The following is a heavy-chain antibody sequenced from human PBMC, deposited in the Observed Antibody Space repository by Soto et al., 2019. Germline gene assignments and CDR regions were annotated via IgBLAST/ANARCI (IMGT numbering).Heavy chain of an antibody. J-gene: IGHJ1*01. CDR1: GFTFSSYA. V-gene: IGHV3-23*01. CDR3: AKFRPRGLRSTFPLAY. Sequence: EVQLLESGGGLVQPGGSLRLSCAASGFTFSSYAMSWVRQAPGKGLEWVSAISGSGGSTYYADSVKGRFTISRDNPKNTPYLQMNSLRAEDTAVYYCAKFRPRGLRSTFPLAYWGQGTLLTVSS. D-gene: IGHD5-12*01. CDR2: ISGSGGST.